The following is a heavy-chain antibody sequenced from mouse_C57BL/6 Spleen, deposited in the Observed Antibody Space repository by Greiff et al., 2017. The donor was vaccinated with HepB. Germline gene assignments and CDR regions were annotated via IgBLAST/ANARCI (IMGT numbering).Heavy chain of an antibody. V-gene: IGHV1-55*01. CDR3: ARREDYYGSSYAMDY. D-gene: IGHD1-1*01. Sequence: QVQLQQPGAELVKPGASVKMSCKASGYTFTSYWITWVKQRPGQGLEWIGDIYPGSGSTNYNEKFKSKATLTVDTSSSTAYMQLSSLTSEDSAVYYCARREDYYGSSYAMDYWGQGTSVTVSS. CDR2: IYPGSGST. J-gene: IGHJ4*01. CDR1: GYTFTSYW.